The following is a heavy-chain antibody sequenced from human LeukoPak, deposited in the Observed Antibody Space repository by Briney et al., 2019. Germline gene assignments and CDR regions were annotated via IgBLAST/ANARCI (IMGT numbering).Heavy chain of an antibody. V-gene: IGHV3-7*04. CDR2: IKEDGSEK. J-gene: IGHJ4*02. D-gene: IGHD3-10*01. Sequence: PGGSLRLSCAASGVMFPSYWMTWVRQAPGKGLEWVANIKEDGSEKNYVDSVKGRFTISRDNAKNSLYLQMNSLRAEDTAVYYCARDIRGGYFDYWGQGTLVTVSS. CDR1: GVMFPSYW. CDR3: ARDIRGGYFDY.